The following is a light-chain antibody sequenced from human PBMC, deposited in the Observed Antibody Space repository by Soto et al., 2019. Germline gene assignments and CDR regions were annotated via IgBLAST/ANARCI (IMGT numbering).Light chain of an antibody. V-gene: IGKV4-1*01. J-gene: IGKJ5*01. Sequence: DIVMTQSPDSLAVSLGERATINCKSSQSVLSSSDSKNYLAWHQQKPGQPPKLLIYWASTRESGVPERFSGSGSGTDFALTISSQQAEDVAVYYCQQYYSNPITFGQGTRLEIK. CDR2: WAS. CDR1: QSVLSSSDSKNY. CDR3: QQYYSNPIT.